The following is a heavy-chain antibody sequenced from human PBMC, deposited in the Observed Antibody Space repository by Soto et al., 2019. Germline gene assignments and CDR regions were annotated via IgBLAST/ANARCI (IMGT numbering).Heavy chain of an antibody. V-gene: IGHV4-39*01. J-gene: IGHJ5*02. CDR1: VGSISSSSYY. D-gene: IGHD3-9*01. Sequence: PSETLSLTCTVSVGSISSSSYYWGWIRQPPGKGLEWIGSIYYSGSTYYNPSLKSRVTISVDTSKNQFSLKLSSVTAADTAVYYCARFYFDWPSPDPHYPRNNWFDPWGQGTLVTVSS. CDR3: ARFYFDWPSPDPHYPRNNWFDP. CDR2: IYYSGST.